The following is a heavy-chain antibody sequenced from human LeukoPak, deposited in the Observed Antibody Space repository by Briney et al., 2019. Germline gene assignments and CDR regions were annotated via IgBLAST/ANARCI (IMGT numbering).Heavy chain of an antibody. V-gene: IGHV5-51*01. D-gene: IGHD3-22*01. CDR1: GYRFTSYW. J-gene: IGHJ4*02. Sequence: GESLKISCKGSGYRFTSYWIGWVRQMPGKGLEWMGIIYPGDSDTRYSTSFQGQVTISADKSISTAYLQWSSLKASDTAMYYCARQVSLAGSSGYYYYWGQGTLVTVSS. CDR2: IYPGDSDT. CDR3: ARQVSLAGSSGYYYY.